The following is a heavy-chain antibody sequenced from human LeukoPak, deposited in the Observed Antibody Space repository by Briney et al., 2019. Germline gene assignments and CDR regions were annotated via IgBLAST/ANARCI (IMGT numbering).Heavy chain of an antibody. CDR2: ISWNSGTT. Sequence: PGRSLRLSCTASGFTFDDYAMHWVRQAPGKGLEWVSGISWNSGTTGYADSVKGRFTISRDNAKNSLYLQMNSLRAEDMALYYCAKDKGPTVTTYFDNWGQGTLVTVSS. CDR1: GFTFDDYA. J-gene: IGHJ4*02. CDR3: AKDKGPTVTTYFDN. D-gene: IGHD4-17*01. V-gene: IGHV3-9*03.